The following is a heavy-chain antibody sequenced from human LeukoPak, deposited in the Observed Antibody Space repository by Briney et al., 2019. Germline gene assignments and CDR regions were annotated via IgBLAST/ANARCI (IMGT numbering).Heavy chain of an antibody. CDR2: INPNSGGT. Sequence: ASVKVSCKASGYTFTGYYMHWVRQAPGQGLEWMGWINPNSGGTNYAQKFQGWVTMTRDTSISTAYMELRSLRSDDTAVYYCASWAHYYYDSSGYLNWGQGTLVTVSS. CDR1: GYTFTGYY. D-gene: IGHD3-22*01. V-gene: IGHV1-2*04. J-gene: IGHJ4*02. CDR3: ASWAHYYYDSSGYLN.